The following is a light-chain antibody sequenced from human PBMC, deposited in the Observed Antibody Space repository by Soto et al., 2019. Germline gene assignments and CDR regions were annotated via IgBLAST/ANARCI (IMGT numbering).Light chain of an antibody. CDR3: QQSYTALSIT. CDR2: AAS. V-gene: IGKV1-39*01. Sequence: DLQMTQSPSSLSASVGDRVTITCRASESINRHLNWYQQQPGRAPKLLFYAASSLQNGVPSRFRGGGSGTDFTLIITSLQPEDFATYYCQQSYTALSITFGQGTRLEIK. J-gene: IGKJ5*01. CDR1: ESINRH.